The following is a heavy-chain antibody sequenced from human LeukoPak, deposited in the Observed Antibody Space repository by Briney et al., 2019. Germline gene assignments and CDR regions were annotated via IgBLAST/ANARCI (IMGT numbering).Heavy chain of an antibody. J-gene: IGHJ4*02. CDR1: GFTFSSYG. V-gene: IGHV3-30*18. CDR3: AKVGDYGDYALDY. Sequence: GGSLRLSCAASGFTFSSYGMHWVRQAPGKGLEWVAVISYDGSYKYYADSVKGRLTISRDNSKNTLYLQMNSLRAEDTAVYYCAKVGDYGDYALDYWGQGTLVTVSS. D-gene: IGHD4-17*01. CDR2: ISYDGSYK.